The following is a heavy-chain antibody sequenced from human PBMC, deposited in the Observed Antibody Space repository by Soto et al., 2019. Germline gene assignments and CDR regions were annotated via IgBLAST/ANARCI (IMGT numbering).Heavy chain of an antibody. J-gene: IGHJ3*02. CDR3: ARRCGGDCYYAFDI. D-gene: IGHD2-21*02. Sequence: GASVKVSCKASGYTFTSYAMHWVRQAPGQRLEWMGWINAGNGNTKYSQKFQGRVTITRDTSASTAYMELSSLRSEDTAVYYCARRCGGDCYYAFDIWGQGTMVTVSS. CDR1: GYTFTSYA. CDR2: INAGNGNT. V-gene: IGHV1-3*01.